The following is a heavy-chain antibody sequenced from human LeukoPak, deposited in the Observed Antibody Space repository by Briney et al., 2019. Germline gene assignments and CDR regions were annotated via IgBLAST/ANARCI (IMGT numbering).Heavy chain of an antibody. CDR1: GFAFSDFS. V-gene: IGHV3-21*05. CDR2: IRGSGSGM. Sequence: GGSLTLSCAASGFAFSDFSMNWVRQAPGKGLEWVANIRGSGSGMGRGNYYADSVQGRFTISRDNAKNSLYLQMNSLRAEDTAFYYWARDDNGGFDYWGQGALVTLSS. D-gene: IGHD7-27*01. J-gene: IGHJ4*02. CDR3: ARDDNGGFDY.